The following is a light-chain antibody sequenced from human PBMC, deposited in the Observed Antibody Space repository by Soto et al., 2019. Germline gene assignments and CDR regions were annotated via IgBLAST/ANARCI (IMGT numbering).Light chain of an antibody. Sequence: EIVLTQSPGTLSLSPGERATLSCRASQSVSSNYLAWYQQTPGQAPRLLIYGASSRATGIPDLFSGSGSGTDFTLTISRLEPEDFAVYYCQQHGSSPRTFGQGTRVEI. J-gene: IGKJ1*01. V-gene: IGKV3-20*01. CDR2: GAS. CDR1: QSVSSNY. CDR3: QQHGSSPRT.